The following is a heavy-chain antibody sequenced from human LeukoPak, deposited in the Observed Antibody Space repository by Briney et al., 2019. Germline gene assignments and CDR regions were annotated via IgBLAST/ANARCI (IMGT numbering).Heavy chain of an antibody. CDR1: GFSLSTSGVG. CDR3: AGGIVGAQGTDAFDI. J-gene: IGHJ3*02. Sequence: ESGPTLVKPTQTLTLTCTFSGFSLSTSGVGGGWIRQPPGKALEWLALIYWNDDKRYSPSLKSRLTITKDTSKNQVVLTMTNMDPVDTATYCCAGGIVGAQGTDAFDIWGQGTMVTVSS. V-gene: IGHV2-5*01. CDR2: IYWNDDK. D-gene: IGHD1-26*01.